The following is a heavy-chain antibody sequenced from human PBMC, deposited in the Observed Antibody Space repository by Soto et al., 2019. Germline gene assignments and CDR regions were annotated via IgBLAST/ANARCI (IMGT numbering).Heavy chain of an antibody. Sequence: SVKVSCKASGGTFSSYTISWVRQAPGQGLEWMGRIIPILGIANYAQKFQGRVTITADKSTSTAYMELSSLRSEDTAVYYCARDRGTVVTGGAFDIWGQGTMVTVSS. CDR2: IIPILGIA. J-gene: IGHJ3*02. CDR3: ARDRGTVVTGGAFDI. D-gene: IGHD2-15*01. V-gene: IGHV1-69*04. CDR1: GGTFSSYT.